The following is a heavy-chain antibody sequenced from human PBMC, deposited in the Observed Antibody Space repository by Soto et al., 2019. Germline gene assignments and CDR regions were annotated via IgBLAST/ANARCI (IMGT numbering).Heavy chain of an antibody. CDR1: GGSISSSNW. CDR2: IYHSGST. J-gene: IGHJ4*02. V-gene: IGHV4-4*02. D-gene: IGHD6-13*01. CDR3: ARWNMRQLVEKGYYFDY. Sequence: SETLSLTCAVSGGSISSSNWWSWVRQPPGKGLEWIGEIYHSGSTNYNPSLKSRVTISVDKSKNQFSLKLSSVTAADTAVYYCARWNMRQLVEKGYYFDYWGQGTLVTVSS.